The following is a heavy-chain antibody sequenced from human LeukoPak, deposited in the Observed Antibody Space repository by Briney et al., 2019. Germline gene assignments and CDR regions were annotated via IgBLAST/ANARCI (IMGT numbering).Heavy chain of an antibody. CDR1: GGSMNNYY. J-gene: IGHJ4*02. V-gene: IGHV4-59*01. Sequence: SETLSLTCSVSGGSMNNYYWTWIRQPPGKGLEWIGYIYYSGSTNYNPSLKSRVTISVDTSKNQFSLKLNSVSAADTAVYYRARVPGAFAIDNWGQGTLVTVSS. D-gene: IGHD3-10*01. CDR2: IYYSGST. CDR3: ARVPGAFAIDN.